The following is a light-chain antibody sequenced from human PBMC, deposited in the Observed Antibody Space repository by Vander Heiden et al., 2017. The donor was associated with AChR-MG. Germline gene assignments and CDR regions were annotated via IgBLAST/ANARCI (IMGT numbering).Light chain of an antibody. CDR2: DAS. CDR1: QDISSA. Sequence: IQMTQSPSSLSASVGDRVTITCRASQDISSALIWYQQKPGKVPKVLIYDASSLVSGVPSRFSGSGSGTEFTLTISSLQPEDFATYHCQQSSSYPLTFGGGTKVEIK. J-gene: IGKJ4*01. V-gene: IGKV1-13*02. CDR3: QQSSSYPLT.